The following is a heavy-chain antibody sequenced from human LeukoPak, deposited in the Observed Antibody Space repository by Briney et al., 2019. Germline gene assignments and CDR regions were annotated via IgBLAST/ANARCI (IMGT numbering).Heavy chain of an antibody. Sequence: PGGSLRLSCAVSGFTFSGYSMNWVRQAPGKGLEYVSSISTSSSYIYYADSVKGRFTISRDNAKNSLYLQMNSLRAEDTAVYYCARVGSGWSLDNWGQGTLVTVSS. CDR1: GFTFSGYS. J-gene: IGHJ4*02. D-gene: IGHD6-19*01. V-gene: IGHV3-21*01. CDR3: ARVGSGWSLDN. CDR2: ISTSSSYI.